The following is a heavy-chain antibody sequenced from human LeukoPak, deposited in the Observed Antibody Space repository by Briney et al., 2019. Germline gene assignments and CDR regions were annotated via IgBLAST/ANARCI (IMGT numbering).Heavy chain of an antibody. CDR2: IKQDGSEK. D-gene: IGHD6-19*01. CDR1: GFTFSSYW. Sequence: GGSLRLSCAASGFTFSSYWMSWVRQAPGKGLEWVANIKQDGSEKYYVDSVKGRFTIYRDNAKNSLYLQMNSLRAEDTAVYYCARGRSGWPYYYYYYMDVWGKGSTVTVSS. CDR3: ARGRSGWPYYYYYYMDV. V-gene: IGHV3-7*01. J-gene: IGHJ6*03.